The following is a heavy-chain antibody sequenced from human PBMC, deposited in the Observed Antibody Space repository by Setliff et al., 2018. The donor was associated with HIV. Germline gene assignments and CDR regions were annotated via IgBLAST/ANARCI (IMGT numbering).Heavy chain of an antibody. CDR2: MNPNRGHS. CDR1: GYTFVNYD. CDR3: ARDASPRWQLVSQPRLDS. J-gene: IGHJ5*01. Sequence: GASVKVSCKASGYTFVNYDINWVRQATGQGLEWLGWMNPNRGHSDTAPKFQGRVTMTRDPYTSTAYMELSGPTSEDTAIYYCARDASPRWQLVSQPRLDSWGQGTLVTVSS. V-gene: IGHV1-8*02. D-gene: IGHD6-13*01.